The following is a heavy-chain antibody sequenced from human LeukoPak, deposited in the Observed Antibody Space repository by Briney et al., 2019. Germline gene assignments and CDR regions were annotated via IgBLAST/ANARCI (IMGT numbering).Heavy chain of an antibody. D-gene: IGHD3-9*01. CDR3: ARRPPYYDILTGSFDY. V-gene: IGHV2-5*01. J-gene: IGHJ4*02. Sequence: SGPTLVKPTQTLTLTCTFSGFSLSTSGVGVGWIRQPPGKALEWLALIYWNDDKRYSPSLKSRLTITKDTSKNQVVLTMTNMDPVDTATYYCARRPPYYDILTGSFDYWGQGTLVTVSS. CDR2: IYWNDDK. CDR1: GFSLSTSGVG.